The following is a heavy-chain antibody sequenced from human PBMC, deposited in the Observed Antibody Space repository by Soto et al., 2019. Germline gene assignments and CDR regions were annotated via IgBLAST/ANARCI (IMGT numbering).Heavy chain of an antibody. D-gene: IGHD5-18*01. CDR2: ISYDGSNK. J-gene: IGHJ4*02. CDR1: GFTFSSYA. V-gene: IGHV3-30-3*01. Sequence: QVQLVESGGGVVQPGRSLRLSCAASGFTFSSYAMHWVRQAPGKGLEWVAVISYDGSNKYYADSVKGRFTISRDNSKNPLYLQMNSLRAEDTAVYYCAREKDMVTSWDYWGQGTLVTVSS. CDR3: AREKDMVTSWDY.